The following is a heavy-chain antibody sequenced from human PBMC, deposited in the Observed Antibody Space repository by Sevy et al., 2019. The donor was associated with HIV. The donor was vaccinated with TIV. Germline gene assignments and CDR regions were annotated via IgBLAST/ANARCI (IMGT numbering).Heavy chain of an antibody. Sequence: GGSLRLSCTASGFTFSSYAMYWVRQAPGKGLEWVAVISYDGNNKDYADSVKGRFTISRDNSKNTLYLQMNSLRAEDTAVYYCARDRITYYYDSSGYYTSGYGMDVWGQGTTVTVSS. CDR1: GFTFSSYA. J-gene: IGHJ6*02. CDR2: ISYDGNNK. V-gene: IGHV3-30*04. D-gene: IGHD3-22*01. CDR3: ARDRITYYYDSSGYYTSGYGMDV.